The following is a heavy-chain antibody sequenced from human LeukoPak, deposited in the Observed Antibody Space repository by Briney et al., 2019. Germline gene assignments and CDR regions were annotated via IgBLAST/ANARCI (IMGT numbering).Heavy chain of an antibody. V-gene: IGHV3-30-3*02. J-gene: IGHJ3*02. CDR1: GFTFSSYA. CDR3: AKPPGVVIGLDAFDI. CDR2: ISYDGSNK. D-gene: IGHD2-21*01. Sequence: GGSLRLSCAASGFTFSSYATHWVRQAPGKGLEWVAVISYDGSNKCYADSVKGRFTISRDNSKNTLYLQMNSLRVEDTAVYYCAKPPGVVIGLDAFDIWGQGTMVTVSS.